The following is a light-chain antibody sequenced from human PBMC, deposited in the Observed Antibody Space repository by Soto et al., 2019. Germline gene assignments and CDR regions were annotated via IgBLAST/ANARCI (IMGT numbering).Light chain of an antibody. V-gene: IGKV3-20*01. CDR3: QQYGNSPPGT. CDR2: GAP. CDR1: QTITNSH. Sequence: ETVLTQAPGTLSSSPGERATRSCRASQTITNSHLAWYQQRPGQAPRLLIYGAPGRATGIPDRFSVSGSGTDFTLTISRLEPEDFAVYFCQQYGNSPPGTFGLWTRGDI. J-gene: IGKJ5*01.